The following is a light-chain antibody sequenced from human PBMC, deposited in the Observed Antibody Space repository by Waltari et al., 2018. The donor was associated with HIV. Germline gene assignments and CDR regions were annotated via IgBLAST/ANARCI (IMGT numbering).Light chain of an antibody. V-gene: IGLV1-44*01. CDR1: RSNIGSNT. CDR3: AAWDDSLNVYL. Sequence: QSELTQPASVSGTRGQTVTFSCSGGRSNIGSNTVNWYRQFPGAAPKLLIYSNNQRPSGVPDRFSGSKSGTSASLAISGLQSGDEADYYCAAWDDSLNVYLFGPGTKATVL. J-gene: IGLJ1*01. CDR2: SNN.